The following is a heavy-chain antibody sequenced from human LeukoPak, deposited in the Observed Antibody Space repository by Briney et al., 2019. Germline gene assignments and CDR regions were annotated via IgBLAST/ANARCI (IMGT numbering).Heavy chain of an antibody. V-gene: IGHV4-34*01. J-gene: IGHJ4*02. CDR3: ARAFKIPPIYYFDY. D-gene: IGHD2-21*01. CDR1: GGSFSGYY. CDR2: INHSGST. Sequence: SETLSLTCAVYGGSFSGYYWSWIRQPPGKGLEWIGEINHSGSTNYNPSLKSRVTISVDTSKNQFSLKLSSVTAADTAVYYCARAFKIPPIYYFDYWGQGTLVTVSS.